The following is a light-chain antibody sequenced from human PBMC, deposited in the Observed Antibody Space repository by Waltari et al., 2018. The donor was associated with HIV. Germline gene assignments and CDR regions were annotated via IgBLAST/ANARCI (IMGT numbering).Light chain of an antibody. CDR1: GSDVGAYDY. CDR3: SSYSSSSTWI. CDR2: EVT. J-gene: IGLJ2*01. V-gene: IGLV2-14*01. Sequence: QSPLTQPAPVSGSPGQSITISCNGTGSDVGAYDYASWYQQHPGKAPKLMISEVTNRPSGVSNRFSGSKSGNTASLTISGLQAEDEADYYCSSYSSSSTWIFGGGTKLTVL.